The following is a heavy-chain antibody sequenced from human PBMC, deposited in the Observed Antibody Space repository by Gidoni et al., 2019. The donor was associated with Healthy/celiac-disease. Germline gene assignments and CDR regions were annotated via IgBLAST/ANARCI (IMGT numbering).Heavy chain of an antibody. CDR3: ARAYFDWLFPGDAFDI. CDR1: GYTFTSYG. J-gene: IGHJ3*02. Sequence: QVQLVQSGAEVKKPGASVKVSCKASGYTFTSYGISWVRQAPGQGLEWMGWISAYHGNTNYAQKLQGRVTMTTDTSTSTAYMELRSLRSDDTAVYYCARAYFDWLFPGDAFDIWGQGTMVTVSS. D-gene: IGHD3-9*01. CDR2: ISAYHGNT. V-gene: IGHV1-18*01.